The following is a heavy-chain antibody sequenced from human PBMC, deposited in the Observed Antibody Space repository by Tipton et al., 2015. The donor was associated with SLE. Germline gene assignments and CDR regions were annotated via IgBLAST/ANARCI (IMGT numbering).Heavy chain of an antibody. CDR2: INHSGST. V-gene: IGHV4-34*01. Sequence: TLSLTCAVYGGSFSGYYWSWIRQPPGKGLEWIGEINHSGSTNYNPSLKSRVTISVDTSKNQFSLKLSSVTAADTAVYYCASPTIAAAGWFYPWGQGALVTVSS. J-gene: IGHJ5*02. CDR3: ASPTIAAAGWFYP. CDR1: GGSFSGYY. D-gene: IGHD6-13*01.